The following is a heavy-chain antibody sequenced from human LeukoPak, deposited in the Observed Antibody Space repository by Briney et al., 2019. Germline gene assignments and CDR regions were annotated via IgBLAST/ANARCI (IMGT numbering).Heavy chain of an antibody. CDR3: AKDRSSGYYPPGDY. CDR1: GFTLSTYD. Sequence: GGSLTLSCASSGFTLSTYDMHGVRQAPGKGLEWVALIWYDGSNKHYADSVKGRFTISRDNSKNTLYLQMNSLRAEDTAVYYCAKDRSSGYYPPGDYWGQGTLVTVSS. D-gene: IGHD3-22*01. V-gene: IGHV3-33*06. CDR2: IWYDGSNK. J-gene: IGHJ4*02.